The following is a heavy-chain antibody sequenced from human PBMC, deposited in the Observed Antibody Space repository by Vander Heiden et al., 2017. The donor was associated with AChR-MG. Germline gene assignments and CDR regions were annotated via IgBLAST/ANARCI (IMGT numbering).Heavy chain of an antibody. V-gene: IGHV3-74*01. J-gene: IGHJ5*02. CDR1: GFTFSSYW. CDR2: INSDGSST. Sequence: EVQLVESGGGLVQPGGSLRLSCAASGFTFSSYWMHWDRQAPGKGLVWVSRINSDGSSTSYADSVKGRFTISRDNAKNTLYLQMNSLRAEDTAVYYCASDLFYGDYVFWFDPWCQGTLVTVSS. D-gene: IGHD4-17*01. CDR3: ASDLFYGDYVFWFDP.